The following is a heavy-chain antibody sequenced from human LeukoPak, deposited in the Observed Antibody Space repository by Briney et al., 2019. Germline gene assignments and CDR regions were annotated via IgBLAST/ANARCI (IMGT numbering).Heavy chain of an antibody. CDR1: GSTFSNFW. CDR3: ARSGGYSRNWFDP. CDR2: VNIDGSGT. Sequence: GGSLRLSCAASGSTFSNFWMHWVRQAPGKGLVWVSRVNIDGSGTRYADSVKGRFTISRDNAKNSLYLQMNSLRAEGTAVYYCARSGGYSRNWFDPWGQGTLVTVSS. J-gene: IGHJ5*02. V-gene: IGHV3-74*01. D-gene: IGHD6-13*01.